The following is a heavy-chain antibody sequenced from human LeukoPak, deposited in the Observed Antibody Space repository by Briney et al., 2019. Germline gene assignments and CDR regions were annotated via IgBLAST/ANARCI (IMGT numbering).Heavy chain of an antibody. CDR3: ASYDVVVPAASGFDP. CDR1: GGSISSSSYY. CDR2: IYYSGST. V-gene: IGHV4-39*01. D-gene: IGHD2-2*01. Sequence: PSETLSLTCTVSGGSISSSSYYWGWIRQPPGKGLEWIGSIYYSGSTYYNPPLKSRVTISVDTSKNQFSLKLSSVTAADTAVYYRASYDVVVPAASGFDPWGQGTLVTVSS. J-gene: IGHJ5*02.